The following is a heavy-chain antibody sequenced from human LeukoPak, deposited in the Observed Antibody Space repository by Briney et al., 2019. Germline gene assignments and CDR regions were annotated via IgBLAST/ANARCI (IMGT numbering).Heavy chain of an antibody. Sequence: GGSLRLSCAASGFTFSSYWMHWVRQGPGKGLVWVSRIKSDGTSTNYADSVKGRFTISRGNAKNTLYLQMNSLGVEDTAVYYCVRDHGDYYFDYWGQGTLVTVSS. CDR2: IKSDGTST. D-gene: IGHD4-17*01. V-gene: IGHV3-74*01. CDR1: GFTFSSYW. CDR3: VRDHGDYYFDY. J-gene: IGHJ4*02.